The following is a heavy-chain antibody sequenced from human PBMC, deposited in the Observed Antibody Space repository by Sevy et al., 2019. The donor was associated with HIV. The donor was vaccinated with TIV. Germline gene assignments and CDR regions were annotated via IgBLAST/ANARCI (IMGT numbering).Heavy chain of an antibody. CDR3: ARRGRYNDSSGYYFGY. D-gene: IGHD3-22*01. Sequence: ASVKVSCKASGYTFTGYYMHWVRQAPGQGLEWMGWLNPKSGGTYFAQKFQGRVTMTRDTSISTAYMELSGLRFDDTAVYFCARRGRYNDSSGYYFGYWGQGSLVTVSS. CDR1: GYTFTGYY. CDR2: LNPKSGGT. V-gene: IGHV1-2*02. J-gene: IGHJ4*02.